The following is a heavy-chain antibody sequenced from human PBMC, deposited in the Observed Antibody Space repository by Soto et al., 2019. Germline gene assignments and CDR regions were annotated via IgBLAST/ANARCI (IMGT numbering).Heavy chain of an antibody. Sequence: QVQLVESGGGVVQPGRSLRLSCAASGFTFSSYGMHWVRQAPGKGLEWVAVIWYDGSNKYYADSVKGRFTISRDNSKNSLYLQMNRLRAEDTAVYYCSRDHVLRYCGWLSYYFDYWGQGTLVTVSS. D-gene: IGHD3-9*01. CDR1: GFTFSSYG. CDR2: IWYDGSNK. V-gene: IGHV3-33*01. J-gene: IGHJ4*02. CDR3: SRDHVLRYCGWLSYYFDY.